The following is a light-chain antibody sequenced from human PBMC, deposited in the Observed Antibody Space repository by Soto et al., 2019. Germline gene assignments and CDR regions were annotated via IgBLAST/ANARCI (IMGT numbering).Light chain of an antibody. V-gene: IGLV2-8*01. CDR3: TSYVGSDTWV. J-gene: IGLJ3*02. CDR2: EVS. Sequence: QSALTQPPSASGSPGQSVTISCTGTNSDVGAYKYVSWYQQYPGKAPKLMIYEVSKRPSGVPARFSGSKSGNTASLTVSGLQSEDEADYYCTSYVGSDTWVFGGGTKVTVL. CDR1: NSDVGAYKY.